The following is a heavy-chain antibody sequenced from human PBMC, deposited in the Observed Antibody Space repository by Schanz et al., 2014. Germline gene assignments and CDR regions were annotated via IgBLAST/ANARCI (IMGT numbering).Heavy chain of an antibody. CDR3: AKDGPGGSGSYSADGGMDV. D-gene: IGHD3-10*01. V-gene: IGHV3-23*01. CDR1: GFNFSDYA. J-gene: IGHJ6*02. Sequence: EVHLLESGGGLVPPGGSLRLSCAASGFNFSDYAMCWVRQAPGQGLEWVSAISGGGGTTCYTDTEKGRFTISRDNSKSTLYLQMNSLRAEDTAVYYCAKDGPGGSGSYSADGGMDVWGQGTTV. CDR2: ISGGGGTT.